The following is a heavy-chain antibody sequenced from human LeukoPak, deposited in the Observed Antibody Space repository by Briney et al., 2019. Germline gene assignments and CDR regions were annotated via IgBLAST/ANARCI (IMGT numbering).Heavy chain of an antibody. CDR2: IRSKANSYAT. D-gene: IGHD6-19*01. CDR1: RFTFSGST. CDR3: TRLGSSGWLDY. V-gene: IGHV3-73*01. J-gene: IGHJ4*02. Sequence: GGSLRLSCAASRFTFSGSTMHWVRQASGKGLEWVGRIRSKANSYATAYAASVKGRFTISRDDSKNTAYLQMNSLKTEDTAVYYCTRLGSSGWLDYWGQGTLVTVSS.